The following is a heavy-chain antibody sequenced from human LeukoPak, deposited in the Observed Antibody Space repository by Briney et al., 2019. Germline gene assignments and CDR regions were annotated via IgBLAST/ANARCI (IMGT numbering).Heavy chain of an antibody. Sequence: GRSLRLSCAASGFTFSSYAMHWVRQAPGKGLEWVAVISYDGSNKYYADSVKGRFTISRDNSKNTLYLQMNSLRAEDTAVYYCARDRTYYYDGSVLDYWGQGTLVTVSS. CDR1: GFTFSSYA. CDR3: ARDRTYYYDGSVLDY. V-gene: IGHV3-30*01. J-gene: IGHJ4*02. CDR2: ISYDGSNK. D-gene: IGHD3-22*01.